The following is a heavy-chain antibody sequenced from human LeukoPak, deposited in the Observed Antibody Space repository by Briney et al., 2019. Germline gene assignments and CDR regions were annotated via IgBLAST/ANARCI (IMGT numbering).Heavy chain of an antibody. CDR3: ARFSVGGTYYPNY. CDR2: IYPGDSDT. Sequence: GESRQISCQGSGYSFTSSWIGWVGQVPGKGLGWIGIIYPGDSDTRYGPSFQGQVTISADKSISTAYLQWSSLKASDTAMYYCARFSVGGTYYPNYWGQGTLVSVSS. CDR1: GYSFTSSW. V-gene: IGHV5-51*01. J-gene: IGHJ4*02. D-gene: IGHD1-26*01.